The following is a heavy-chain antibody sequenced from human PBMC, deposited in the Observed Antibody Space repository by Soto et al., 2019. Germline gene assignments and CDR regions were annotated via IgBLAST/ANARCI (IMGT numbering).Heavy chain of an antibody. D-gene: IGHD1-1*01. CDR3: AREGRGRHWDY. Sequence: QVQLVQSGAEVKKPGSSVKVSCKASGGSFSSYAFTWVRLAPGQGLECMGGIVPIFATPNYAQKLQGRVTIIADRSTNAAYMEMSSLSSEDTAVYFCAREGRGRHWDYWGEGTLVTVSS. V-gene: IGHV1-69*14. CDR2: IVPIFATP. CDR1: GGSFSSYA. J-gene: IGHJ4*02.